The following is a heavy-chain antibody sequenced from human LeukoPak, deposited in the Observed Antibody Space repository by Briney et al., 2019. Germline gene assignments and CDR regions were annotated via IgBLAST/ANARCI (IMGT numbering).Heavy chain of an antibody. Sequence: GGSLRLSCAAPRFTFSNYAVAWVRQAPGKGLEWVSAISVSGGTTYYADSVKGRFTISRDNSKNTVYLQMNSLRAEDTAVYYCAKESIVGATENDEYWGQGTLVTVSS. CDR2: ISVSGGTT. CDR3: AKESIVGATENDEY. D-gene: IGHD1-26*01. CDR1: RFTFSNYA. V-gene: IGHV3-23*01. J-gene: IGHJ4*02.